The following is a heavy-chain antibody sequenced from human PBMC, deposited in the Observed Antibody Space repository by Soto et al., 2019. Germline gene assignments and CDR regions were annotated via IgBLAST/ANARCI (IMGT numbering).Heavy chain of an antibody. CDR3: ARRLGYYCYYGMDV. CDR2: INHSGST. Sequence: QVQLQQWGAGLLKPSETLSLTCAVYGGSFSGYYWSWIRQPPGKGLEWIGEINHSGSTNYNPSLKSRVTISVDTSKNQFSLKLSSVTAADTAVYYCARRLGYYCYYGMDVWGQGTTVTVSS. J-gene: IGHJ6*02. V-gene: IGHV4-34*01. D-gene: IGHD3-16*01. CDR1: GGSFSGYY.